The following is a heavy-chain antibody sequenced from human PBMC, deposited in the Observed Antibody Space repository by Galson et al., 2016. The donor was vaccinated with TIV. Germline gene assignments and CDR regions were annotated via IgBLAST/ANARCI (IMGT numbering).Heavy chain of an antibody. V-gene: IGHV1-24*01. CDR1: GNSLSDLS. J-gene: IGHJ4*02. D-gene: IGHD2/OR15-2a*01. CDR2: FDPEQHKK. CDR3: ASVAWFPGLSLDN. Sequence: SVKVSCKVSGNSLSDLSMHWVRQAPGKGLEWMAGFDPEQHKKIYAQKLEGRVTLTDDTSTDTAFLELSSLSFEDTAVFYCASVAWFPGLSLDNWGQGTLVIVSS.